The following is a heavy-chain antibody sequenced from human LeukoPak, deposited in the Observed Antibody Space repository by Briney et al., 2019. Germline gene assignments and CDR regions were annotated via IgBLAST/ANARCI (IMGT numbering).Heavy chain of an antibody. Sequence: ASVKVSCKASGYTFSKYGISWVRQAPGQGLEWMGWISGYNAYTHYAQKLQGRVTMTTDTSTSTAYMELRSLRSDDTAVYYCARDRRLDYPLPADNWGQGTLVTVSS. CDR2: ISGYNAYT. CDR1: GYTFSKYG. J-gene: IGHJ4*02. CDR3: ARDRRLDYPLPADN. V-gene: IGHV1-18*01. D-gene: IGHD2-2*01.